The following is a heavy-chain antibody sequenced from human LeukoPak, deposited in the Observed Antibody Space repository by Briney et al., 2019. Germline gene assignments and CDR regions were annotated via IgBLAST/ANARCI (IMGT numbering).Heavy chain of an antibody. V-gene: IGHV1-8*01. CDR3: ARGRSLLWFGEFGGY. Sequence: VKVSCKASGYTFTSYDINWVRQATGQGLEWMGWMNPNSGNTGYAQKFQGRVTMTRNTSISTAYMELSSLRSEDTAVYYCARGRSLLWFGEFGGYWGQGTLVTVSS. J-gene: IGHJ4*02. CDR2: MNPNSGNT. D-gene: IGHD3-10*01. CDR1: GYTFTSYD.